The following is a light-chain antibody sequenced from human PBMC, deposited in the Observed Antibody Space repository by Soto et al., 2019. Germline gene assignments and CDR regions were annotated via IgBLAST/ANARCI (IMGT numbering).Light chain of an antibody. CDR3: SSYTSSSTV. V-gene: IGLV2-14*01. CDR1: SSDIGGYNY. J-gene: IGLJ2*01. Sequence: QSALTQPASMSGSPGQSITISCTGTSSDIGGYNYVSWYQQYPGKAPTLIIYEGSNRPSGFSNRFSGSKSGNTASLTISGLQEKDEATYFCSSYTSSSTVFGGGTKLTVL. CDR2: EGS.